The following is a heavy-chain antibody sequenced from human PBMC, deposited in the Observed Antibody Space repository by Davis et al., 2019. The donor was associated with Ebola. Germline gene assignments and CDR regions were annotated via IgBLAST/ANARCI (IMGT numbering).Heavy chain of an antibody. CDR2: IYHSGST. CDR1: GGSISSGGYS. V-gene: IGHV4-30-2*01. CDR3: AREYYYYGMDV. J-gene: IGHJ6*02. Sequence: SETLSLTCTVSGGSISSGGYSWSWIRQPPGKGLEWIGYIYHSGSTYYNPSLKSRVTISVDRSKNQFSLKLSSVTAADTAVYYCAREYYYYGMDVWGQGTTVTVSS.